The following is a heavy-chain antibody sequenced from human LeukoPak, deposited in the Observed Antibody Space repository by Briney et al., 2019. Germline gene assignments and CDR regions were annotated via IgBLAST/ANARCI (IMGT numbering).Heavy chain of an antibody. V-gene: IGHV4-59*01. J-gene: IGHJ1*01. CDR3: ARDLLSSSWVYFQH. D-gene: IGHD6-13*01. CDR1: GGSISGYY. CDR2: IYDSGST. Sequence: SETLSLTCTVSGGSISGYYWSWIRQPPGKGLEWIGYIYDSGSTNNNPSLKSRVAISVDTSKNQFSLKLSSVTAADTAVYYCARDLLSSSWVYFQHWGQGTLVTVSS.